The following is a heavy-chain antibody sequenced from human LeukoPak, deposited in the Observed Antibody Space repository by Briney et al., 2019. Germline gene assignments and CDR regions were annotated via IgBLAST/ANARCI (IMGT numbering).Heavy chain of an antibody. CDR2: IYYSGIT. J-gene: IGHJ4*02. D-gene: IGHD3-22*01. V-gene: IGHV4-59*01. Sequence: SETLSLTCTVSGGSISNYYWSWIRQPPGKGLEWIGYIYYSGITNYNPSLKSRVTISVDTSKNQFSLKLGSVTAADTAVYYCARNNYDRWYYFDYWGQGTLVTVSS. CDR3: ARNNYDRWYYFDY. CDR1: GGSISNYY.